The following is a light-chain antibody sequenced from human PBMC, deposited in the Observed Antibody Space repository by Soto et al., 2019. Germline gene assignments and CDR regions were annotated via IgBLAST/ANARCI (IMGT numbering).Light chain of an antibody. Sequence: QSVLTQPASMSGSPGQSITISCTGTSSDVGSYNLVSWYQQHPGKAPKLMIYEVSKRPSGVSNRFSGSKSGNTASLTISGLQAEDEAECYCCSYAGSSTFGVFGGGTELTVL. CDR2: EVS. CDR1: SSDVGSYNL. V-gene: IGLV2-23*02. CDR3: CSYAGSSTFGV. J-gene: IGLJ3*02.